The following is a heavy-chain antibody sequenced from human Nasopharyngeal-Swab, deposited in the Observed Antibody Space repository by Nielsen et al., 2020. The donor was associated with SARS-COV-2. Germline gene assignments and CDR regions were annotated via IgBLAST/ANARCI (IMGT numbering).Heavy chain of an antibody. CDR3: ARGYSSRSEYYYYYMDV. D-gene: IGHD6-13*01. V-gene: IGHV3-48*04. CDR2: ISSSSSTI. CDR1: GFTFSSYS. J-gene: IGHJ6*03. Sequence: GGSLRLSCAASGFTFSSYSMNWVRQAPGKGLGWVSYISSSSSTIYYADSVKGRFTISRDNAKNSLYLQMNSLRAEDTAVYYCARGYSSRSEYYYYYMDVWGKGTTVTVSS.